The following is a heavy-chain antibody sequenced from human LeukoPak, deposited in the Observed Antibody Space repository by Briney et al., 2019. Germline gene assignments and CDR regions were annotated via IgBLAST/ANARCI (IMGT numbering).Heavy chain of an antibody. V-gene: IGHV4-59*08. D-gene: IGHD1-26*01. J-gene: IGHJ1*01. CDR3: ARLRGSYSSIRAEYFQH. Sequence: PSETLSLTCTVFKGSISSYSWSWIRQPPGKGLEWIGYIYYSGSTNYNPSLKSRVTISVDTSKNQFSLKLSSVTAADTAVYYCARLRGSYSSIRAEYFQHWGQGTLVTVSS. CDR2: IYYSGST. CDR1: KGSISSYS.